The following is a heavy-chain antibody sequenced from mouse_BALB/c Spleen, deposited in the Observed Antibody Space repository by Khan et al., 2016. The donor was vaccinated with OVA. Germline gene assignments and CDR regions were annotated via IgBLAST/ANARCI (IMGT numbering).Heavy chain of an antibody. J-gene: IGHJ4*01. Sequence: QVQLKESGPGLVAPSQSLSITCTVSGFSLTGYGVNWVRQPPGKGLEWLGMIWGDGSTDYNSALKSRLSISKDNSKSQVFFKMHSLQTDDTARYYCARAYYGNYREAMDYWGQGTSVTVSS. V-gene: IGHV2-6-7*01. D-gene: IGHD2-10*01. CDR1: GFSLTGYG. CDR2: IWGDGST. CDR3: ARAYYGNYREAMDY.